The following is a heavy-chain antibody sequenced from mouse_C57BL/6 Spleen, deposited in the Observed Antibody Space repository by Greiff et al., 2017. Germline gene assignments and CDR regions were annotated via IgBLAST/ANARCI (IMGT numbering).Heavy chain of an antibody. CDR2: IYPGDGDT. D-gene: IGHD4-1*01. CDR1: GYAFSSSW. Sequence: VKLQESGPELVKPGASVKISCKASGYAFSSSWMNWVKQRPGKGLEWIGRIYPGDGDTNYNGKFKGKATLTADKSSSTAYMQRSSLTSEDSAVYFCAARTGRAMDYWGQGTSVTVSS. J-gene: IGHJ4*01. V-gene: IGHV1-82*01. CDR3: AARTGRAMDY.